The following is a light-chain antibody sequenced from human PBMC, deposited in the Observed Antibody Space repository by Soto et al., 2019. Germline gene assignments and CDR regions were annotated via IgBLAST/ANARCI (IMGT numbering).Light chain of an antibody. V-gene: IGKV1-5*03. Sequence: DIQMTQSPSTLSASVGDRVTITCRASESIDTWLAWYQQKPGKAPQLLIYKASNLESGVPSRFSGSGSGTEFSLTNSSLQPDDFATYYCQQYNAFLGTFGQGTKVEIK. J-gene: IGKJ1*01. CDR3: QQYNAFLGT. CDR1: ESIDTW. CDR2: KAS.